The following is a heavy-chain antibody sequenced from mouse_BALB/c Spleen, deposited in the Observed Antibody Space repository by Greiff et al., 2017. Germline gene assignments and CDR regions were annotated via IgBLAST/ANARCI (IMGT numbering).Heavy chain of an antibody. CDR3: ARDHYGNYYFDY. Sequence: EVQRVESGGGLVQPGGSRKLSCAASGFTFSSYGMSWVRQTPDKRLELVATINSNGGSTYYPDSVKGRFTISRDNAKNTLYLQMSSLKSEDTAMYYCARDHYGNYYFDYWGQGTTLTVSS. J-gene: IGHJ2*01. V-gene: IGHV5-6-3*01. CDR2: INSNGGST. D-gene: IGHD2-1*01. CDR1: GFTFSSYG.